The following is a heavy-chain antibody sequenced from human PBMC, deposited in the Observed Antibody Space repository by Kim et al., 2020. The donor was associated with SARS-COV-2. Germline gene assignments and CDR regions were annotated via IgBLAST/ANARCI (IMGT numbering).Heavy chain of an antibody. D-gene: IGHD6-13*01. V-gene: IGHV3-11*06. Sequence: KGRFTISRDNAKKSLYLQMNSLRAEDTAVYYCAREGLATSGTGYYYYGLDVWGQGTTVTVSS. J-gene: IGHJ6*02. CDR3: AREGLATSGTGYYYYGLDV.